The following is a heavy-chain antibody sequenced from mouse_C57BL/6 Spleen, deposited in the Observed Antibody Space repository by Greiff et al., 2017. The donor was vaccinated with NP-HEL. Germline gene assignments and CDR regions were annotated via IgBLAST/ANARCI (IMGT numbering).Heavy chain of an antibody. V-gene: IGHV1-50*01. CDR2: IDPSDSYT. CDR1: GYTFTSYW. Sequence: QVQLQQPGAELVKPGASVKLSCKASGYTFTSYWMQWVKQRPGQGLEWIGEIDPSDSYTNYNQKFKGKATLTVDTSSSTAYMQLSSLTSEDSAVYYCALVYYYGSNPPWGQGTTLTVSS. CDR3: ALVYYYGSNPP. D-gene: IGHD1-1*01. J-gene: IGHJ2*01.